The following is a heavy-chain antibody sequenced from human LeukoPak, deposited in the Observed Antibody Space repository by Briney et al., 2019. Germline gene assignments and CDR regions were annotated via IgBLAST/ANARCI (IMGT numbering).Heavy chain of an antibody. CDR3: ARDSYGMDV. CDR2: IYRSGST. V-gene: IGHV4-30-2*01. J-gene: IGHJ6*02. Sequence: WVRQPPGKGLEWIGYIYRSGSTYYNPSLKSRVTISVDRSKNQFSLKLSSVTAADTAVYYCARDSYGMDVWGQGTTVTVSS.